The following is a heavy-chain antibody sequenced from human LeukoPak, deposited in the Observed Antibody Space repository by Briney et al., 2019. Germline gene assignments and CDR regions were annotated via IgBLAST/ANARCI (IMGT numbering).Heavy chain of an antibody. CDR1: GGSISSYY. CDR2: IYYSGST. Sequence: SETLSLTCTVSGGSISSYYWSWIRQPPGKGLEWIGYIYYSGSTNYNPSLKSRVTISVDTSKNHFSLRLNSVTAADTAVYFCARFGSDSFGYKYYFDSWGQGILVTVSS. J-gene: IGHJ4*02. D-gene: IGHD3-22*01. V-gene: IGHV4-59*08. CDR3: ARFGSDSFGYKYYFDS.